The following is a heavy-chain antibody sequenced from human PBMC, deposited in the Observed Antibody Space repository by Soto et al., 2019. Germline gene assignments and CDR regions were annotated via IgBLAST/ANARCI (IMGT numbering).Heavy chain of an antibody. Sequence: KTSETLSLTCAVYGGSFSGYYWSWIRQPPGKGLEWIGEINHSGSTYYNPSLKSRVTISMDSSKNQSSLILKSVTAADTAVYYCARPIVVAPVYYAIDVWGQGTTVTVSS. CDR2: INHSGST. CDR3: ARPIVVAPVYYAIDV. J-gene: IGHJ6*02. CDR1: GGSFSGYY. D-gene: IGHD3-22*01. V-gene: IGHV4-34*01.